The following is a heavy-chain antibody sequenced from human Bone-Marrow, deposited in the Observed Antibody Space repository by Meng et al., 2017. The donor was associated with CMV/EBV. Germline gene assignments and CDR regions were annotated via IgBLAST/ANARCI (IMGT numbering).Heavy chain of an antibody. J-gene: IGHJ4*02. Sequence: FFRSSPCPCGLQVAGLRQARVRCMKSVTVIYWDDDELYSPSMKTRLTITKNASKNLVILTMTNMDPVDTATYYGAHRLGGNSPPFDYWGQGTLVTVSS. D-gene: IGHD4-23*01. CDR1: RSSPCPCGLQ. CDR3: AHRLGGNSPPFDY. V-gene: IGHV2-5*02. CDR2: IYWDDDE.